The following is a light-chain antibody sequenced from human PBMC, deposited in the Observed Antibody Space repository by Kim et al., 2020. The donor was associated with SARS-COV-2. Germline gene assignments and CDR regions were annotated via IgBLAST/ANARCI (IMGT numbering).Light chain of an antibody. CDR3: QQYYGWPLT. V-gene: IGKV3-15*01. CDR1: QSVSSH. Sequence: VSPGERATLSFRASQSVSSHLAWYQQNPVQAPRLLIYDASTRATGLPARFSGSGSGTEFTLTISSLQSEDFAVYYCQQYYGWPLTFGGGTKVDIK. CDR2: DAS. J-gene: IGKJ4*01.